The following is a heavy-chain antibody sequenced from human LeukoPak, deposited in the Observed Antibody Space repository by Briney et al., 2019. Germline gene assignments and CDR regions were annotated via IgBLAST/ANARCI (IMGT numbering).Heavy chain of an antibody. J-gene: IGHJ4*02. CDR2: INWNGGST. Sequence: GGSPRLSCAASGFTFVDYGMSWVRQAPGKGREWVSGINWNGGSTGYADSVKGRFTISRDNAKNSLYLQMNSLRAEDTALYYCARDRLRGIAARGFDYWGQGTLVTVSS. CDR1: GFTFVDYG. CDR3: ARDRLRGIAARGFDY. D-gene: IGHD6-6*01. V-gene: IGHV3-20*04.